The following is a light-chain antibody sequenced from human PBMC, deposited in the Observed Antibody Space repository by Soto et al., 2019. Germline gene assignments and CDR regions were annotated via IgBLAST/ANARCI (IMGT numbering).Light chain of an antibody. V-gene: IGKV3-20*01. Sequence: EIVLTQSPGTLSLFPGERATLSCRASQSVSSSYLAWYQQKPGQAPRLLIYGASSRATGIPDRFSGSGSGTDFTLTISRLEPADFAVYYCQQYAGSRTFCQGTKVEIK. J-gene: IGKJ1*01. CDR3: QQYAGSRT. CDR2: GAS. CDR1: QSVSSSY.